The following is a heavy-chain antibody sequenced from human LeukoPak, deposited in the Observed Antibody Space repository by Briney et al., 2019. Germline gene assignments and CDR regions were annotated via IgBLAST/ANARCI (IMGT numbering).Heavy chain of an antibody. V-gene: IGHV3-7*01. CDR3: AKDHDYVWGSYHDHYYFDY. CDR1: GFTFSNYW. Sequence: GGSLRLSCEASGFTFSNYWMSWFRQAPGKGLEWVANIKQDESEKKYVDSVKGRFTISRDNVKNSLYLQMNSLRAEDTAVYYCAKDHDYVWGSYHDHYYFDYWGQGTLVTVSS. J-gene: IGHJ4*02. D-gene: IGHD3-16*02. CDR2: IKQDESEK.